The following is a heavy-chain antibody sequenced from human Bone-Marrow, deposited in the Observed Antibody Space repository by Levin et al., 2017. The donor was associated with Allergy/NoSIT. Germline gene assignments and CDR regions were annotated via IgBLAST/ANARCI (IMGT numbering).Heavy chain of an antibody. Sequence: PSETLSLTCSVSGASISSDDSYWSWIRQPPGKGLEWIGYIYKTGSTFYNPSLKSRLTISRDTSKNHLSLKLTSVTAADTAVYYCARDESDDSGGNSGFDSWGQGTLVTVSS. D-gene: IGHD4-23*01. CDR3: ARDESDDSGGNSGFDS. J-gene: IGHJ4*02. CDR2: IYKTGST. V-gene: IGHV4-30-4*01. CDR1: GASISSDDSY.